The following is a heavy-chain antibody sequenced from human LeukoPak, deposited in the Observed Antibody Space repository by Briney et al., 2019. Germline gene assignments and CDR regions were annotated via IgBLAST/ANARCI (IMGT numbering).Heavy chain of an antibody. CDR2: IYYSGST. CDR1: GGSISSSSYY. Sequence: SETLSLTCTVSGGSISSSSYYWGWIRQPPGKGLEWIGSIYYSGSTYYNPSLKSRVTISVDTSKNQFSLKLSSVTATDTAVYYCASQYGSGQYYMDVWGKGTTVTVSS. D-gene: IGHD3-10*01. V-gene: IGHV4-39*07. CDR3: ASQYGSGQYYMDV. J-gene: IGHJ6*03.